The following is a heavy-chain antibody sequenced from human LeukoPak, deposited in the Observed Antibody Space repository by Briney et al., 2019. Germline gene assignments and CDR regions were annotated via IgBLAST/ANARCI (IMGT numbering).Heavy chain of an antibody. CDR1: GFTFSSYI. J-gene: IGHJ4*02. D-gene: IGHD3-3*01. CDR3: ARAEYYDFWSGYYFVAGLIDY. Sequence: PGGSLRLSCAASGFTFSSYIMNWVRQAPGKGLEWVSSISSSSYIYYADSVKGRFTISRDNAKNSLYLQMNSLRAEDTAVYYCARAEYYDFWSGYYFVAGLIDYWGQGTLVTVSS. V-gene: IGHV3-21*01. CDR2: ISSSSYI.